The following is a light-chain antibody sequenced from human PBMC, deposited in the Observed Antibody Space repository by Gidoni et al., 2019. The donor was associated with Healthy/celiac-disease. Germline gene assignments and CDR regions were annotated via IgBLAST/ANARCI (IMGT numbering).Light chain of an antibody. CDR1: SSNIGTGYD. CDR3: QSYDSSLSGWV. CDR2: VNS. Sequence: QSVLTQPPSVSGAPGQRVTISCTGISSNIGTGYDVHWYPQLPGTAPKLLIYVNSNRPSGVPDRFSGSKSGNSASLAITGLQAEDEADYYCQSYDSSLSGWVFGGGTKLTVL. V-gene: IGLV1-40*01. J-gene: IGLJ3*02.